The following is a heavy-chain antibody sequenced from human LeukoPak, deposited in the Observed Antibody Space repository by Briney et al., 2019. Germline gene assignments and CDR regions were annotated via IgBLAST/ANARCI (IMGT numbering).Heavy chain of an antibody. CDR2: IWYDGSNK. V-gene: IGHV3-33*01. CDR3: ARAGYCSGGSCYGVDY. J-gene: IGHJ4*02. CDR1: GFTFSSYG. Sequence: GGSLRLSCAASGFTFSSYGMHWVRQAPGKGLEWVAVIWYDGSNKYYADSAKGRFTISRDNSKNTLYLQMNSLRAEDTAVYYCARAGYCSGGSCYGVDYWGQGTLVTVSS. D-gene: IGHD2-15*01.